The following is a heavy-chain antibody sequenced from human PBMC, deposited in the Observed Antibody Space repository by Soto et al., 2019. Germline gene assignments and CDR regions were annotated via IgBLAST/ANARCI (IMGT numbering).Heavy chain of an antibody. D-gene: IGHD6-13*01. CDR2: IKQDGSEK. CDR1: GFTFSSYW. CDR3: ESGSSSWYFYLDY. V-gene: IGHV3-7*03. Sequence: RLSCAASGFTFSSYWMSWVRQAPGKGLEWVANIKQDGSEKYYVDSVKGRFTISRDNAKNSPYLQMNSLRAEDTAVYYCESGSSSWYFYLDYWGQGTLVTGSS. J-gene: IGHJ4*02.